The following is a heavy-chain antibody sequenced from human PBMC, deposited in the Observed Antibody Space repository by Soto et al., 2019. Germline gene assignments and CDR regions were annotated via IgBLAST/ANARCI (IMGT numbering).Heavy chain of an antibody. V-gene: IGHV3-9*01. CDR1: GFTFDDYA. D-gene: IGHD2-15*01. CDR2: ISWNSGSI. CDR3: AKDTNPGGYCSGGSCYGDFDY. Sequence: GGSLRISCAACGFTFDDYAMDWVRQAPGKGLEWVSGISWNSGSIGYADSVKGRFTISRDNAKNSLYLQMNSLRAEDTALYYCAKDTNPGGYCSGGSCYGDFDYWGQGTLVTVSS. J-gene: IGHJ4*02.